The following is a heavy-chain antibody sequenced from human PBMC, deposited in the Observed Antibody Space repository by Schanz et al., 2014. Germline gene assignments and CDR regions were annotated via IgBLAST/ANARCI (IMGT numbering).Heavy chain of an antibody. CDR3: TRDRGALINHNDALDL. CDR2: ISYDGSNQ. V-gene: IGHV3-30*03. Sequence: VQLVESGGGLVKPGGSLRLSCAASGFTFSNTWMSWVRQAPGKGLEWVAAISYDGSNQYYTDSVKGRFTVSRDNSKNTVYLQMNSLRSEDTAVYYCTRDRGALINHNDALDLWGQGTMVSVSS. D-gene: IGHD3-16*01. CDR1: GFTFSNTW. J-gene: IGHJ3*01.